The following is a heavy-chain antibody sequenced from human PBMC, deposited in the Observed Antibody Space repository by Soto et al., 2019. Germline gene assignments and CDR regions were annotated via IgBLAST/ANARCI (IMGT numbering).Heavy chain of an antibody. CDR3: AKVHGSGSYHNFPDY. CDR2: ISGSGGTS. J-gene: IGHJ4*02. D-gene: IGHD3-10*01. Sequence: EVQLLESGGGLVQPGGSLRLSCAASGFAFSSYTITWVRQAPGQGLEWVSLISGSGGTSYYADSVKGRFTISRDNSKNTLYLQMNSLRAEDTAVYYCAKVHGSGSYHNFPDYWGQGTLVTVSS. V-gene: IGHV3-23*01. CDR1: GFAFSSYT.